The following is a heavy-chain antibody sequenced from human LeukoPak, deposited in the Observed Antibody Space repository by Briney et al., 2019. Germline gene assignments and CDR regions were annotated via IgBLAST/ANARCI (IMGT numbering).Heavy chain of an antibody. V-gene: IGHV3-48*04. CDR2: ISSSSSTI. CDR3: ARGDNQVYYYYYMDV. D-gene: IGHD1-14*01. J-gene: IGHJ6*03. Sequence: GGSLGLSCAASGFTFSSYSMNWVRQAPGKGLEWVSYISSSSSTIYYADSVKGRFTISRDNAKNSLYLQMNSLRAEDTAVYYCARGDNQVYYYYYMDVWGKGTTVTVSS. CDR1: GFTFSSYS.